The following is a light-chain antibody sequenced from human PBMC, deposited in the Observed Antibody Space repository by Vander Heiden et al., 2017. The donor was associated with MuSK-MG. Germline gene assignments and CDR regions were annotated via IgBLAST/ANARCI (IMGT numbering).Light chain of an antibody. CDR1: QSVSSD. CDR3: QQRSNWPPTWT. J-gene: IGKJ1*01. Sequence: IVLTQSPATLPLSPGERATLSCRASQSVSSDLAWYQQKPGQAPRLLIYDASNRATGIPARFSGSGSGTDFTLTISSLEPEDFAVYYCQQRSNWPPTWTFGQGTKVEIK. CDR2: DAS. V-gene: IGKV3-11*01.